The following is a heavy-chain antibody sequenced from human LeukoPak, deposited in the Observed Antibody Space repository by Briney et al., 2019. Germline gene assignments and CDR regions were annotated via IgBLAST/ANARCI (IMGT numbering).Heavy chain of an antibody. CDR1: GGSISSYY. CDR2: IYYSGTT. D-gene: IGHD5-24*01. Sequence: SETLSLTCTVSGGSISSYYWNWIRQPPGKGLEWIGYIYYSGTTNYNPSLKSRVTISVDTSKDQFSLKLSPVTAADTAVYYCARFPQGGYNYFDYWGQGTLVTVSS. CDR3: ARFPQGGYNYFDY. V-gene: IGHV4-59*01. J-gene: IGHJ4*02.